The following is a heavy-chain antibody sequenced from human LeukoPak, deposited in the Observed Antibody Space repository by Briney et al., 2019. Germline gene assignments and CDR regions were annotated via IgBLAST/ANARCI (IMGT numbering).Heavy chain of an antibody. CDR2: INHSGST. D-gene: IGHD1-1*01. J-gene: IGHJ4*02. Sequence: GSLRLSCAASGFTFSSYGMSWIRQPPGKGLEWIGEINHSGSTNYNPSLKSRVTISVDTSKNQFSLKLSSVTAADTAVYYCARRSWVPIGAYFDYWGQGTLVTVSS. CDR3: ARRSWVPIGAYFDY. CDR1: GFTFSSYG. V-gene: IGHV4-34*01.